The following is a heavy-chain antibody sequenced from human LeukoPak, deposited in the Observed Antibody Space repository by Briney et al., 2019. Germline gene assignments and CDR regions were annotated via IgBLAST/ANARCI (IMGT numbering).Heavy chain of an antibody. Sequence: GGSLRLSCAASGFTFSDYYLGWIRQAPGKGLEWISYISNTGSIIFYADSVKGRFTISRDNSKNTLYLQMNSLRAEDTAVYYCARDRVLRYFDWLFDYWGQGTLVTVSS. CDR2: ISNTGSII. D-gene: IGHD3-9*01. CDR3: ARDRVLRYFDWLFDY. V-gene: IGHV3-11*04. J-gene: IGHJ4*02. CDR1: GFTFSDYY.